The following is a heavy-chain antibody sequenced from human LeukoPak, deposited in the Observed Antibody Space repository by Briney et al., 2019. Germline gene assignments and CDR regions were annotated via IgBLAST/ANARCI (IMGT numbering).Heavy chain of an antibody. CDR1: GYTFTGYY. Sequence: GASVKVSCKASGYTFTGYYMHWVRQAPGQGLEWMGWINPNSGGTNYAQKSQGRVTMTRDTSISTAYMELSRLRSDDTAVYYCAREHCSSTSCYPYYYYYMDVWGKGTTVTVSS. CDR3: AREHCSSTSCYPYYYYYMDV. J-gene: IGHJ6*03. D-gene: IGHD2-2*01. CDR2: INPNSGGT. V-gene: IGHV1-2*02.